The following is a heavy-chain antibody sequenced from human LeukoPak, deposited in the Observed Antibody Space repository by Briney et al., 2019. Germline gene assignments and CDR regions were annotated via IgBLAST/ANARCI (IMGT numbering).Heavy chain of an antibody. J-gene: IGHJ4*02. CDR1: GFTFGDYY. Sequence: PGGSLRLSCAASGFTFGDYYMSWIRQAPGKGLEWVSYISSSGSTIYYADSVKGRFTISRENAKNSLYLQMNSLRAEDTAVYYCASRVASSSSDSFDYWGQGTLVTVSS. CDR2: ISSSGSTI. CDR3: ASRVASSSSDSFDY. D-gene: IGHD6-6*01. V-gene: IGHV3-11*01.